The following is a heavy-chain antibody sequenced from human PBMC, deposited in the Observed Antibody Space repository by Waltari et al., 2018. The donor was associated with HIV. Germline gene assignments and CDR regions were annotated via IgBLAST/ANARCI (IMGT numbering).Heavy chain of an antibody. D-gene: IGHD1-26*01. V-gene: IGHV3-21*01. Sequence: EVQLVESGGGLVKPGGSLRLSCAASGFPFSASSMNWVRQAPGKGLEWVSSISKNSDYIYYAASVKGRFTISRDNAKKSVYLQMNSLRVEDTAVFYCTRRTPSGTYGMDVWGQGTTVTVSS. J-gene: IGHJ6*02. CDR1: GFPFSASS. CDR3: TRRTPSGTYGMDV. CDR2: ISKNSDYI.